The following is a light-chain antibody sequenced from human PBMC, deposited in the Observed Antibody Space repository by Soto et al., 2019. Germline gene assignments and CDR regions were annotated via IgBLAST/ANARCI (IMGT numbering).Light chain of an antibody. V-gene: IGKV1-39*01. CDR3: QQSYSTPP. Sequence: DIQMTQSPSSLSASVGDRVTISCRASQSISIYVNWYQQKPGKAPKLLIYAASSLQSGVPSRFSGSGSGTDFTLTISSLRPEDFATYYCQQSYSTPPFGQGTRLEIK. CDR1: QSISIY. J-gene: IGKJ5*01. CDR2: AAS.